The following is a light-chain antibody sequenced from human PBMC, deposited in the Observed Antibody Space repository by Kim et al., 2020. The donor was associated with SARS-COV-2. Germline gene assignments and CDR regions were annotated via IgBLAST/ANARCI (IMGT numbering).Light chain of an antibody. Sequence: NYVYWYQQVPGTAPNLLIHDNDQRPSGVPDRFSGSKSGTSASLAISGLRSEDEADYYCATWHDSLASYVFGTGTKVTVL. CDR2: DND. V-gene: IGLV1-47*01. CDR3: ATWHDSLASYV. CDR1: NY. J-gene: IGLJ1*01.